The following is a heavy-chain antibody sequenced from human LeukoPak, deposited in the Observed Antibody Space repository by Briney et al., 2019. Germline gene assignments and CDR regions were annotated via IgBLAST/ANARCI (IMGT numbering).Heavy chain of an antibody. Sequence: ASVTVSCKASGYTFTSYDINWVRQATGQGLEWMGWMNPNSGNTGYAQKFQGRVTMTRNTSISTAYMELSSLRSEDTAVYYCARGSCSSTSCYTKGWFDPWGQGTLVTVSS. V-gene: IGHV1-8*01. CDR2: MNPNSGNT. CDR1: GYTFTSYD. D-gene: IGHD2-2*02. CDR3: ARGSCSSTSCYTKGWFDP. J-gene: IGHJ5*02.